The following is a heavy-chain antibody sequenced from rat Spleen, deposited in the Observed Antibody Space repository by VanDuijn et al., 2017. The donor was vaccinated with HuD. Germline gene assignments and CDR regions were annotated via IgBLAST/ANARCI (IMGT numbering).Heavy chain of an antibody. CDR2: ISYDGGST. CDR3: TTDLITTVVTEVMDA. CDR1: GFTFSDYY. V-gene: IGHV5-20*01. D-gene: IGHD1-1*01. Sequence: EVQLVESGGGLVQPGRSLKLSCAASGFTFSDYYMAWVRQAPTKGLEWVASISYDGGSTYYRDSVKGRFTISRDNAKSSLYLQMDSLRSEDTATYYCTTDLITTVVTEVMDAWGQGASVTVSS. J-gene: IGHJ4*01.